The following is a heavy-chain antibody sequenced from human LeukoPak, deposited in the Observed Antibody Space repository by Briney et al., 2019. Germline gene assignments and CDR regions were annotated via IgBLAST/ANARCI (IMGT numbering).Heavy chain of an antibody. V-gene: IGHV3-23*01. CDR2: ISGSGGST. D-gene: IGHD6-19*01. Sequence: GGSLRLSCAASGFTFSSYAMSWVRQAPGKGLEWVSAISGSGGSTYFADSVKGRFTISRDNSKNTLYLQMNSLRAEDTAVYYCARDPPYSSGWYSLYYWGQGTLVTVSS. CDR1: GFTFSSYA. J-gene: IGHJ4*02. CDR3: ARDPPYSSGWYSLYY.